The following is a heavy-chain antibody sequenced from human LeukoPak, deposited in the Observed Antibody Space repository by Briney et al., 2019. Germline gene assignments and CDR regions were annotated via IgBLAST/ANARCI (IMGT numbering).Heavy chain of an antibody. V-gene: IGHV4-4*07. CDR3: ARAAEYISGWYLFDY. J-gene: IGHJ4*02. CDR2: IYTSGGT. CDR1: GGSISNYY. D-gene: IGHD6-19*01. Sequence: SETLSLTCTVSGGSISNYYWTWIRQPAGKGLEWIGRIYTSGGTNYNPSLKSRVTMSVDTSKNQFSLKLSSVTAADTAMYYCARAAEYISGWYLFDYWGQGILVTVSA.